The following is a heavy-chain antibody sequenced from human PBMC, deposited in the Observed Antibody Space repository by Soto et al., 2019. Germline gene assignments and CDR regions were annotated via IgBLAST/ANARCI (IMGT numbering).Heavy chain of an antibody. Sequence: SETLSLTCPVSGGSISSYYWSWIRQPPGKGLEWIGYIYYSGSTNYNPSLKSRVTISVDTSKNQFSLKLSSVTAADTAVYYCARLAVAGTLYYYYMDVWGKGTTVTVSS. CDR1: GGSISSYY. CDR2: IYYSGST. J-gene: IGHJ6*03. CDR3: ARLAVAGTLYYYYMDV. V-gene: IGHV4-59*08. D-gene: IGHD6-19*01.